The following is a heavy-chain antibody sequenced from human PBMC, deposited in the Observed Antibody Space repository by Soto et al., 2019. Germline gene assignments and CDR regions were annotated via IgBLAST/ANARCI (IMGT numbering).Heavy chain of an antibody. V-gene: IGHV3-49*04. Sequence: GGSLRLSCAASGFTFSSYGMHWVRQAPGKGLEWVGFIRSKAYGGTTEYAASVKGRFTISRDDSKSIAYLQMNSLKTEDTAVYYCTVSWDSSGYLDAFDIWGQGTMVTVSS. CDR3: TVSWDSSGYLDAFDI. CDR1: GFTFSSYG. J-gene: IGHJ3*02. CDR2: IRSKAYGGTT. D-gene: IGHD3-22*01.